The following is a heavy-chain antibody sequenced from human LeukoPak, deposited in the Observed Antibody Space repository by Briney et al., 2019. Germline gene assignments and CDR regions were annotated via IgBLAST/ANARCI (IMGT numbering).Heavy chain of an antibody. CDR1: GFTFSNYW. V-gene: IGHV3-74*01. CDR2: IKSDGITI. D-gene: IGHD1-20*01. CDR3: LRDLNWSLDQ. Sequence: GGSLRLSCVASGFTFSNYWMHWVRQPPGKGLVWVSRIKSDGITITYADSVKGRFTISRDNAKNTLYLQMNSLRAEDTAVYYCLRDLNWSLDQWGQGTLVTVSS. J-gene: IGHJ4*02.